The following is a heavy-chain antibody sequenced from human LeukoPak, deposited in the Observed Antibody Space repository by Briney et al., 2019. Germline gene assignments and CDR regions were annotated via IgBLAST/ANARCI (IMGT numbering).Heavy chain of an antibody. V-gene: IGHV5-51*01. Sequence: GESLKISCKGSGYSFTSYWIGWVRQMPGKGLEWMGIIYPGDSDTRYSPSFQGQVTISADKSISTAYLQWSSLKASDTAMYYCARGDEYSSSWYRGDNWFDPWGQGTLVTVSS. CDR3: ARGDEYSSSWYRGDNWFDP. J-gene: IGHJ5*02. CDR1: GYSFTSYW. D-gene: IGHD6-13*01. CDR2: IYPGDSDT.